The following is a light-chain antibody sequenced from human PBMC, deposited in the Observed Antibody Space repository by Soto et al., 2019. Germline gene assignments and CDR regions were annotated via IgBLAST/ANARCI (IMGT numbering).Light chain of an antibody. J-gene: IGKJ4*01. CDR1: QSVLYSSNNKNY. V-gene: IGKV4-1*01. CDR3: QQYSSTPLT. Sequence: DIVMTQSPDSLAVSLGERATINCKSSQSVLYSSNNKNYLAWYQQKPGQPPKLLIFSGSGSGTDFTLTISSLQAEDVAVYYCQQYSSTPLTFGGGTKVEIK.